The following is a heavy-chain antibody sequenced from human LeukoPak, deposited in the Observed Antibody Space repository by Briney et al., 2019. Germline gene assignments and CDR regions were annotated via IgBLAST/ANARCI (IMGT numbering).Heavy chain of an antibody. D-gene: IGHD3-22*01. Sequence: GESLQISCKGSGYSFTSYWIGWVRQLPGKGLEWMGIIYPGDSDTRYSPSFQGQVTISADKSISTSYLQWSSLKASDTAMYYCARHAKNYYDSSGYYFYYYMDVWGKGTTVTISS. CDR1: GYSFTSYW. V-gene: IGHV5-51*01. J-gene: IGHJ6*03. CDR2: IYPGDSDT. CDR3: ARHAKNYYDSSGYYFYYYMDV.